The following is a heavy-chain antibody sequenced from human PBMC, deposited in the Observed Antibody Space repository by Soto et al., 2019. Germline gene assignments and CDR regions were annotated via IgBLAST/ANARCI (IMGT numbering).Heavy chain of an antibody. CDR2: TYYRSKWYN. Sequence: SQTLSLTCAVFGDSFSSNTAAWTWIRQSPSRGLEWLGRTYYRSKWYNDYAVSVKSRITINPDTSRNQFSLQLNSVTPEDTAVYYCARDLGAFDIWGQGTMVTVSS. V-gene: IGHV6-1*01. CDR1: GDSFSSNTAA. D-gene: IGHD7-27*01. J-gene: IGHJ3*02. CDR3: ARDLGAFDI.